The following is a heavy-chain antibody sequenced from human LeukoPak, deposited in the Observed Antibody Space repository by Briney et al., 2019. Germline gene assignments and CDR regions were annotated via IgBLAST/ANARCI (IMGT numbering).Heavy chain of an antibody. J-gene: IGHJ6*03. V-gene: IGHV3-23*01. CDR3: AKDRAKITIFGVRYYMDV. CDR2: ISGSGGST. D-gene: IGHD3-3*01. CDR1: GFTFSSYA. Sequence: PGGSLRLSCAASGFTFSSYAMSWVRQAPGKGLEWVSAISGSGGSTYYADSVKGRFTISRDNSKNTLYLQMNSLRAEDTAVYYCAKDRAKITIFGVRYYMDVWGKGTTVTVSS.